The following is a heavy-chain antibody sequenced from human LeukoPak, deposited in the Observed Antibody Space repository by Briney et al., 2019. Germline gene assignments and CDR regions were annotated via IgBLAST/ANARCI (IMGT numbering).Heavy chain of an antibody. CDR2: IYYSGST. D-gene: IGHD3-9*01. V-gene: IGHV4-59*08. J-gene: IGHJ5*02. CDR3: ARLPGRYDILTGYPP. Sequence: SETLSLTCTVSGGSISSYYWSWIRQPPGKGLEWIGYIYYSGSTNYNPSLKSRVTISVDTSKNQFSLKLSSVTAADTAVYYCARLPGRYDILTGYPPWGQGTLVTVSS. CDR1: GGSISSYY.